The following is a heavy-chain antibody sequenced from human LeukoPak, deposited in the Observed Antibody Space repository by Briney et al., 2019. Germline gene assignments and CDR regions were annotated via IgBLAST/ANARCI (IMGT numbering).Heavy chain of an antibody. V-gene: IGHV3-23*01. CDR1: GFTFSSYA. CDR2: IGGGGRST. CDR3: ARDAPLDY. J-gene: IGHJ4*02. Sequence: PGGSLRLSCAASGFTFSSYAMSWVRQTPGRGLEWVSTIGGGGRSTYYADSVKGRFTISRDNSKNTLYLQMNSLRAEDTAVYYCARDAPLDYWGQGTLVTVSS.